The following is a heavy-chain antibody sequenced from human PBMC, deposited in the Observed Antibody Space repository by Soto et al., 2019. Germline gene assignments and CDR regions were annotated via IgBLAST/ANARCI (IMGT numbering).Heavy chain of an antibody. Sequence: GASVKVCCKACGGAFSSCASSWVRQAPGQGLEWMGGIIPIFGTANYAQKFQGRVTITADESTSTAYMELSSLRSEDTAVYYCARGPDERTYYYDSSGYHPFDYWGQGTLVTVSS. CDR2: IIPIFGTA. CDR1: GGAFSSCA. J-gene: IGHJ4*02. V-gene: IGHV1-69*13. CDR3: ARGPDERTYYYDSSGYHPFDY. D-gene: IGHD3-22*01.